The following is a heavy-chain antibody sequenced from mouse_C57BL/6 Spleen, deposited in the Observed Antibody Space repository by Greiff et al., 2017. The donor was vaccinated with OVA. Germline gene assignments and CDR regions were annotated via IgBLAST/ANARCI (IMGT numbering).Heavy chain of an antibody. CDR3: ARDAMDY. CDR2: IWTGGGN. V-gene: IGHV2-9-1*01. J-gene: IGHJ4*01. CDR1: GFSLTSYA. Sequence: QVQLKESGPGLVAPSQSLSITCTVSGFSLTSYAISWVRQPPGKGLEWLGVIWTGGGNNYNSALKSRLSISKDNSNSQVCLKMNSRHTDDTARYYCARDAMDYWGQGTSVTVSS.